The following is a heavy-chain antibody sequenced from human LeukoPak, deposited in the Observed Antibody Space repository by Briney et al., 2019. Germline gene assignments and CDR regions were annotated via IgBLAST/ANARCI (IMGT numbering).Heavy chain of an antibody. CDR2: IKQDGSEK. V-gene: IGHV3-7*01. Sequence: GGPLRLSCAASGFTFSSYWMSWVRQAPGKGLEWVANIKQDGSEKYYVDSVKGRFTISRDNAKNSLYLQMNSLRAEDTAVYYCARDLNYDILTGYYSPPDYWGQGTLVTVSS. CDR3: ARDLNYDILTGYYSPPDY. D-gene: IGHD3-9*01. CDR1: GFTFSSYW. J-gene: IGHJ4*02.